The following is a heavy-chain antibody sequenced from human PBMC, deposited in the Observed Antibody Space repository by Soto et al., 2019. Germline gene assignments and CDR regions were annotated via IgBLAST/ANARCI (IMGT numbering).Heavy chain of an antibody. CDR3: AKDAVSGDGLWLVSD. CDR2: ITGSGNTI. J-gene: IGHJ4*02. V-gene: IGHV3-23*01. D-gene: IGHD2-21*02. Sequence: EVQLLESGGGLVQPGGSLRLSCAASGFTFSSYAMIWVRQAPGKGQEWVSGITGSGNTIEYIESVKGRFTISRDNSKNTVYLQMNSLRAEDTAMYYCAKDAVSGDGLWLVSDWGQGTPVTVS. CDR1: GFTFSSYA.